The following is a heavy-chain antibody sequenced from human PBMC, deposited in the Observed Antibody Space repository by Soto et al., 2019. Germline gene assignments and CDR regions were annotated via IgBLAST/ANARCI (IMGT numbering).Heavy chain of an antibody. V-gene: IGHV3-30*18. CDR3: AKDTYYYDRSGYYTYDH. D-gene: IGHD3-22*01. Sequence: HPGGSLRLSCAASGFTFSSYGVHWVRQAPGKGLEWVASVSYDGSNKHYADSVKGRFTISRDNSRNTLDLQMNSLRAEDTAVYYCAKDTYYYDRSGYYTYDHWGQGPQVTVSS. CDR1: GFTFSSYG. J-gene: IGHJ4*02. CDR2: VSYDGSNK.